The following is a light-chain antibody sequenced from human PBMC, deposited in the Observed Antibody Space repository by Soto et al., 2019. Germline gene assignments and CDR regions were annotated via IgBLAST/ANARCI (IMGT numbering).Light chain of an antibody. CDR2: DAS. V-gene: IGKV3-11*01. Sequence: EIVLTQSPATLSLSPGERATLSCSASQSVNYLAWYQQKPGQAPRVLIYDASNRATGIPARFSGSGSGTAFTLAISSLEPEDFAVYYCQQRSDWYTFGQGTKLEIK. CDR3: QQRSDWYT. CDR1: QSVNY. J-gene: IGKJ2*01.